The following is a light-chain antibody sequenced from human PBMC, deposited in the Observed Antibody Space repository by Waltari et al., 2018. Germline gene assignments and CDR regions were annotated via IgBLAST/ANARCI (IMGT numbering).Light chain of an antibody. J-gene: IGLJ2*01. V-gene: IGLV2-23*02. CDR1: SCDFGSYHL. Sequence: QSALTKPASVSGSPGQSITISCTGASCDFGSYHLVSWYQQHQSKAPILLIDDVTQRPWGVAERFCGAKSGNTSSLTISGLQADDEADYHCSSYAGSNTVVVFGGGTKVTVL. CDR2: DVT. CDR3: SSYAGSNTVVV.